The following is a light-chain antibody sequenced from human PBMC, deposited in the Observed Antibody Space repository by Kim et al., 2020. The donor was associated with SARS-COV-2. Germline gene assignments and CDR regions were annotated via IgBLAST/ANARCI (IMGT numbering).Light chain of an antibody. Sequence: PGQTARITCSGAALPKQYAYWYQQKPGQAPVLVIYKDSERPSGIPERFSGSSSGTTVTLTISGVQAEDEADYYCQSADSSGTYRGVFGGGTQLTVL. J-gene: IGLJ3*02. CDR1: ALPKQY. CDR2: KDS. V-gene: IGLV3-25*03. CDR3: QSADSSGTYRGV.